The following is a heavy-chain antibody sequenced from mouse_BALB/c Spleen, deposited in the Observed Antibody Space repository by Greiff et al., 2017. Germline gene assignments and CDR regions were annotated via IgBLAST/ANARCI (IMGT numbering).Heavy chain of an antibody. CDR1: GYTFTSYW. V-gene: IGHV1-7*01. Sequence: QVQLQQSGAELAKPGASVKMSCKASGYTFTSYWMHWVKQRPGQGLEWIGYINPSTGYTEYNQKFKDKATLTADKSSSTAYMQLSSLTSEDSAVYYCARDSVAYWGQGTLVTVSA. J-gene: IGHJ3*01. CDR3: ARDSVAY. CDR2: INPSTGYT.